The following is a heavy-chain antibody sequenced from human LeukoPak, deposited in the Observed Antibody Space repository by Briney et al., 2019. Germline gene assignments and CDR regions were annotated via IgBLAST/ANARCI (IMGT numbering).Heavy chain of an antibody. J-gene: IGHJ4*02. CDR2: ITGRGEST. CDR1: GFTFSSYG. V-gene: IGHV3-23*01. D-gene: IGHD6-25*01. Sequence: GGSLRLSCAASGFTFSSYGMNWVRQAPGTGLEWVSGITGRGESTYYADSVKGRFTISRDNSKNTLYLQMNSLRAGDTAIYYCAKDRRLASFDYGGQGTLVTVSS. CDR3: AKDRRLASFDY.